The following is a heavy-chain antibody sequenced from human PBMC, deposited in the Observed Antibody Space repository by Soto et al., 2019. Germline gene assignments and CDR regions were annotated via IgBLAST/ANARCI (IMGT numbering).Heavy chain of an antibody. Sequence: GGSLRLSCAASGFTFSSYAMSWVRQAPGKGLEWVSAISGSGGSTYYADSVKGRFTISRDNSKNTLYLQMNSLRAEDTAVYYCAKDPQSRGISSWGGRGNWFDHWGQGTLVTVSS. CDR1: GFTFSSYA. V-gene: IGHV3-23*01. CDR2: ISGSGGST. J-gene: IGHJ5*02. CDR3: AKDPQSRGISSWGGRGNWFDH. D-gene: IGHD6-13*01.